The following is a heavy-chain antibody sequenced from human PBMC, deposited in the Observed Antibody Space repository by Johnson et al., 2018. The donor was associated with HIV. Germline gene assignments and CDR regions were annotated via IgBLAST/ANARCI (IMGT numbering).Heavy chain of an antibody. D-gene: IGHD1-14*01. V-gene: IGHV3-11*04. Sequence: QVQLVESGGGLVKPGGSLRLSCAASGFTFSDYYMSWIRQAPGKGLEWISYISSSGSTIYYAASVKGRFILSRDNAKKSLYLQMNSLRAEDTAVYYCATRDPTYRPGAFDIWGQGTMVTVSS. CDR3: ATRDPTYRPGAFDI. J-gene: IGHJ3*02. CDR1: GFTFSDYY. CDR2: ISSSGSTI.